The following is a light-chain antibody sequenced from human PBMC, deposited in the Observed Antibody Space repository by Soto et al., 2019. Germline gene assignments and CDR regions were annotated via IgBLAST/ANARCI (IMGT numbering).Light chain of an antibody. V-gene: IGKV1-5*03. CDR2: KAS. CDR3: QHYNSYSEA. J-gene: IGKJ1*01. CDR1: QTISSW. Sequence: DIKMTQSPSTLSGSVGDRVTITCRASQTISSWLAWYQQKPGKATKLLIYKASTLKSGVPSRFSGSGSGTEFTLTISSLQPDDFATYYCQHYNSYSEAFGQGTMVDI.